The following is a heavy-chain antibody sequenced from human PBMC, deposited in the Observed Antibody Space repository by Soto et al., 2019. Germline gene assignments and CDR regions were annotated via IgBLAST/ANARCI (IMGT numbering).Heavy chain of an antibody. CDR2: ISYDGSNK. Sequence: QVQLVESGGGVVQPGRSLRLSCAASGFTFSSYGMHWVRQAPGKGLEWVAVISYDGSNKYYADSVKGRFTISRDNSKNTRYLQMNSLRAEDKAVYYCAKGYSGYDFFLGYYMDVWGKGTTVTVSS. V-gene: IGHV3-30*18. D-gene: IGHD5-12*01. J-gene: IGHJ6*03. CDR1: GFTFSSYG. CDR3: AKGYSGYDFFLGYYMDV.